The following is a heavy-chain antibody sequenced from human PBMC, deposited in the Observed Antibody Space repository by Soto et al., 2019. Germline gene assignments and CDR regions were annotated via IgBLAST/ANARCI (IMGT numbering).Heavy chain of an antibody. CDR2: IIPIFGTA. CDR1: GGTFSSYA. V-gene: IGHV1-69*01. CDR3: AGGQVLGYCSSTSCYTSWFDP. D-gene: IGHD2-2*02. Sequence: QVQLVQSGAEVKKPGSSVKVSCKASGGTFSSYAISWVRQAPGQGLEWMGGIIPIFGTANYAQKFQGRVTITADDSTRTAYMELSSLRSEDTAVYYCAGGQVLGYCSSTSCYTSWFDPWGQGTLVTVSS. J-gene: IGHJ5*02.